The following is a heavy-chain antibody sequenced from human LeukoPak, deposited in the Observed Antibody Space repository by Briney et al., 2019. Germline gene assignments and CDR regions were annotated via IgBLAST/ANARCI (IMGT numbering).Heavy chain of an antibody. V-gene: IGHV1-69*13. CDR2: IIPIFGTA. CDR1: RYTFTGYY. CDR3: ARRDREGYSYVNFDY. J-gene: IGHJ4*02. Sequence: VASVKVSCKASRYTFTGYYMHWVRQAPGQGLEWMGGIIPIFGTANYAQKFQGRVTITADESTSTAYMELSSLRSEDTAVYYCARRDREGYSYVNFDYWGQGTLVTVSS. D-gene: IGHD5-18*01.